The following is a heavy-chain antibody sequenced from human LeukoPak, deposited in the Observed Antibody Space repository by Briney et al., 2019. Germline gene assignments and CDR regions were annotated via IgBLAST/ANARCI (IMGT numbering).Heavy chain of an antibody. CDR2: IYYSGST. CDR1: GGSISSYY. V-gene: IGHV4-59*01. J-gene: IGHJ3*02. CDR3: ARDRQQWLTHAFDI. Sequence: SETLSLTCTVSGGSISSYYWSWIRQPPGKGLEWIGYIYYSGSTNYNPSLKSRVTISVDTSKNQFSLKLSSVTAADTAVYYCARDRQQWLTHAFDIWGQGTMVTVSS. D-gene: IGHD6-19*01.